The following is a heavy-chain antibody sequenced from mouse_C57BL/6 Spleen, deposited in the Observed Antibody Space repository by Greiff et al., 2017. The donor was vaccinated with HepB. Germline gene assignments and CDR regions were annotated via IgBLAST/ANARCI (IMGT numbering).Heavy chain of an antibody. CDR2: INPNNGGT. Sequence: EVKLMESGPELVKPGASVKIPCKASGYTFTDYNMDWVKQSHGKSLEWIGDINPNNGGTIYNQKFKGKATLTVDKSSSTAYMELRSLTSEDTAVYYCARGDYGSRGKAWFAYWGQGTLVTVSA. J-gene: IGHJ3*01. CDR3: ARGDYGSRGKAWFAY. CDR1: GYTFTDYN. D-gene: IGHD1-1*01. V-gene: IGHV1-18*01.